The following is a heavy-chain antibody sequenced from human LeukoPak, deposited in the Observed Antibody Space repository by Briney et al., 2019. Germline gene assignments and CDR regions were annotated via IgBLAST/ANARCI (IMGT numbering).Heavy chain of an antibody. CDR2: IKSKTDGGTT. CDR1: GFSFTNAW. D-gene: IGHD3-10*01. V-gene: IGHV3-15*01. Sequence: PGGSLRLSCAASGFSFTNAWMSWVRQAPGKGLEWVGRIKSKTDGGTTDYAAPVKGRFTISRDDSTDTLFLQMISLKAEDTAVYYCTAEYYGSGKYWGQGTPVTVSS. J-gene: IGHJ4*02. CDR3: TAEYYGSGKY.